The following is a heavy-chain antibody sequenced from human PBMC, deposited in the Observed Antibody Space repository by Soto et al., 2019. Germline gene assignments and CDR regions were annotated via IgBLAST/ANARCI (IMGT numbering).Heavy chain of an antibody. CDR3: VRGGTKPY. CDR1: GYIFTSYW. J-gene: IGHJ4*02. V-gene: IGHV5-10-1*01. CDR2: IDPDDSST. Sequence: GESLKISCKGSGYIFTSYWINWVRQMPGKGLEWMGRIDPDDSSTNYSPSFQGHVTISADKSIATAYLQWSSLKASDTAMYYCVRGGTKPYRGQGTLVTVSS. D-gene: IGHD3-16*01.